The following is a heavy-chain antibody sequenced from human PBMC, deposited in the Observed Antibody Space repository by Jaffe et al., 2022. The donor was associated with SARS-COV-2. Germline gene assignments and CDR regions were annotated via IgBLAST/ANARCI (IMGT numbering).Heavy chain of an antibody. V-gene: IGHV3-7*01. CDR1: GFTFSTYW. D-gene: IGHD2-21*02. Sequence: DVQLVESGGTLVQPGGSLRLSCAASGFTFSTYWMTWVRQAPGKGLEWVANINMDGSEKYYVDSVKGRFTISRDNAKNSLYLEMSSLRAEDTALYFCARPSCSDDCYLGSDYWGQGTLVTVSS. J-gene: IGHJ4*02. CDR2: INMDGSEK. CDR3: ARPSCSDDCYLGSDY.